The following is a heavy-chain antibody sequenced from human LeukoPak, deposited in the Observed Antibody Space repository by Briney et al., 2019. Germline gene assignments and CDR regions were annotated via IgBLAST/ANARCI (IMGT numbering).Heavy chain of an antibody. CDR1: GGSISSSY. D-gene: IGHD6-25*01. CDR2: IDNSGST. Sequence: SQTLSLTCTVSGGSISSSYWSWVRQPPGKGLEWIGYIDNSGSTNYNPSLKSRVTISVDTSKNQFSLKLSSVTAADTAVYYCARDRLHGMDVWGQGTTVTVSS. J-gene: IGHJ6*02. CDR3: ARDRLHGMDV. V-gene: IGHV4-59*01.